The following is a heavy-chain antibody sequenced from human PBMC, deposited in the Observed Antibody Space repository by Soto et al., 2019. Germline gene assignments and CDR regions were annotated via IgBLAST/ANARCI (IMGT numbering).Heavy chain of an antibody. CDR3: ARDRAQVYVWGSYRPPYYFDY. V-gene: IGHV3-7*05. J-gene: IGHJ4*02. D-gene: IGHD3-16*02. Sequence: GGSLRLSCAASGFTFISYWMSWVRQAPGKGLEWVANIKQDGSEKYYVDSVKGRFTISRDNAKNSLYLQMNSLRAEDTAVYYCARDRAQVYVWGSYRPPYYFDYWGQGTLVTVSS. CDR1: GFTFISYW. CDR2: IKQDGSEK.